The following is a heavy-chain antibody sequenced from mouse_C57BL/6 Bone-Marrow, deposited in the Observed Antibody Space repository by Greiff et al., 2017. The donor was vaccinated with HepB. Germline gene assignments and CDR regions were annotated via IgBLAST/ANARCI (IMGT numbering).Heavy chain of an antibody. J-gene: IGHJ3*01. D-gene: IGHD1-1*01. CDR2: IYPGSGNT. CDR1: GYSFTSYY. CDR3: ARGNYYGSSSFAY. V-gene: IGHV1-66*01. Sequence: AQLQQSGPELVKPGASVKISCKASGYSFTSYYIHWVKQRPGQGLEWIGWIYPGSGNTKYNEKFKGKATLTADTSSSTAYMQLSSLTSEDSAVYYCARGNYYGSSSFAYWGQGTLVTVSA.